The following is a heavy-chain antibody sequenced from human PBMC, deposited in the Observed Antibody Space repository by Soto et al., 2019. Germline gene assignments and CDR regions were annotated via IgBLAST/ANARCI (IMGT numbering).Heavy chain of an antibody. J-gene: IGHJ4*02. CDR3: ATPSAHSSPYHFDY. CDR2: IIPIFGTA. CDR1: GGTFSSYA. D-gene: IGHD6-13*01. Sequence: QVQLVQSGAEVKKPGSSVKVSCKASGGTFSSYAISWVRQAPGQGLEWMGGIIPIFGTANYAQKFQGRVTITADESPSTASMELSSLGSEDTAVYYCATPSAHSSPYHFDYWGQGTLVTVSS. V-gene: IGHV1-69*12.